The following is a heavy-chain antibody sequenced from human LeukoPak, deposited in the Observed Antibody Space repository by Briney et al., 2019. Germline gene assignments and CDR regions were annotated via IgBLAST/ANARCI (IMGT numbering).Heavy chain of an antibody. Sequence: SETLSLTCTVSGGSISSYYWSWIRQPPGKGLEWIGYIYYSGSTNYNPSLKSRVTISVDTSKNQFSLKLSSVTAADTAVYYCARVGGSGSYRDYYFDYWGQGTLVTVSS. V-gene: IGHV4-59*01. D-gene: IGHD1-26*01. J-gene: IGHJ4*02. CDR1: GGSISSYY. CDR2: IYYSGST. CDR3: ARVGGSGSYRDYYFDY.